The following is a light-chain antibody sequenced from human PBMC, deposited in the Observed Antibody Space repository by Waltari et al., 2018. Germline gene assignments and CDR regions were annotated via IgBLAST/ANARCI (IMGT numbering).Light chain of an antibody. Sequence: QSALTQPASVSGSPGQSITISCTGATSDAGGYTSVSWYQQRPGKAPKLLIFDVSNRPAGVSNRFSVSNAGTTASLTMSGLQAEDEAAYYCGSYTGSTTWVFGGGTKLTVL. CDR2: DVS. V-gene: IGLV2-14*01. CDR3: GSYTGSTTWV. J-gene: IGLJ3*02. CDR1: TSDAGGYTS.